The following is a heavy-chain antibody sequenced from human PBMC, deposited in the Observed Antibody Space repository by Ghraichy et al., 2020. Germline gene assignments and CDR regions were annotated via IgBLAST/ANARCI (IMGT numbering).Heavy chain of an antibody. J-gene: IGHJ6*02. Sequence: GGSLRLSCAASGFTFSDHYMDWVRQAPGKGLEWVGRTRNKANSYTTEYAASVKGRFTISRDDSKNSLYLQMNSLNTEDTAVYYCARGAGTLIASYYYGMDVWGQGTTVTVSS. V-gene: IGHV3-72*01. D-gene: IGHD2-8*01. CDR1: GFTFSDHY. CDR3: ARGAGTLIASYYYGMDV. CDR2: TRNKANSYTT.